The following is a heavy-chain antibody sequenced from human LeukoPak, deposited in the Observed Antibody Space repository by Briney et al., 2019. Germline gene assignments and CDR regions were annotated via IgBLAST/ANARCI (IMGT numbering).Heavy chain of an antibody. CDR1: GYTFTGYY. CDR3: ARDPICSSTSCLLGPFDY. J-gene: IGHJ4*02. Sequence: VASMKVSCKASGYTFTGYYMHWVRQAPGQGLEWMGWINPNSGGENYAQKFQGRVTMTRDTSISTAYMELSRLRSDDTAVYYCARDPICSSTSCLLGPFDYWGQGTLVTVSS. V-gene: IGHV1-2*02. D-gene: IGHD2-2*01. CDR2: INPNSGGE.